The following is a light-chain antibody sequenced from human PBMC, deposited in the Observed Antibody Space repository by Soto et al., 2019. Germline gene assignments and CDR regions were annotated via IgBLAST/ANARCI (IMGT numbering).Light chain of an antibody. CDR3: SSYAGSDNLAYV. V-gene: IGLV2-8*01. CDR2: EVI. J-gene: IGLJ1*01. CDR1: SSDVGGYDF. Sequence: QSALTQPPSAAGSPGQSVTISCTGTSSDVGGYDFVSWYQQHPGKAPKLIIYEVIRRPSGVPDRFSASKSGNTASLTVSRLQAEDEADYYGSSYAGSDNLAYVFGPGTKLTVL.